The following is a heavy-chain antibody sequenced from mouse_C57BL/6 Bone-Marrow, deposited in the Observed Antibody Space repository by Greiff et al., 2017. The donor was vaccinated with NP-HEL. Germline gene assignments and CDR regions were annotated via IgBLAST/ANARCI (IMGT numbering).Heavy chain of an antibody. CDR1: GFTFSDYY. V-gene: IGHV5-12*01. CDR2: ISNGGGST. J-gene: IGHJ3*01. CDR3: ARGGGRDWFAY. Sequence: EVKLEESGGGLVQPGGSLKLSCAASGFTFSDYYMYWVRQTPEKRLEWVAYISNGGGSTYYPATVTGRFTISRDNAKNTLYLQMSRLKSEDTAMYYCARGGGRDWFAYWGQGTLVTVSA.